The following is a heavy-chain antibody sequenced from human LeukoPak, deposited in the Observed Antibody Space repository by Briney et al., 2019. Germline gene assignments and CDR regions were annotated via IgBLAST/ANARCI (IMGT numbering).Heavy chain of an antibody. J-gene: IGHJ4*02. Sequence: GGSLRLSCAASRFTFSSYAMSWVRQAPGKGLEWVSGISGSGDTTFYADSVKGRFTISRDNSKNTLYLQTNSLRAEDTAVYYCAKDRVCSGGSCYSDYWGQGTLVTVSS. CDR2: ISGSGDTT. D-gene: IGHD2-15*01. CDR1: RFTFSSYA. CDR3: AKDRVCSGGSCYSDY. V-gene: IGHV3-23*01.